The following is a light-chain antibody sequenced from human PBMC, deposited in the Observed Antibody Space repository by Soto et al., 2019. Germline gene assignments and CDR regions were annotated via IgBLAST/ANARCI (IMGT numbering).Light chain of an antibody. J-gene: IGKJ1*01. V-gene: IGKV3-20*01. CDR1: QSVSSNY. CDR3: QPYGSSPPT. CDR2: CAS. Sequence: EIGLTQSPGTLSLSQGERATLSCSASQSVSSNYLAWYKRKPGKAHRLLIYCASSRAIDIPNRFSGSRPGTDFTLTITRLEPNAGAVSYCQPYGSSPPTFGRGTKVDI.